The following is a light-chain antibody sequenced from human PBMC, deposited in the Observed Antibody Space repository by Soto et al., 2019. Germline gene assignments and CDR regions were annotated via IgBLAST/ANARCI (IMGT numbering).Light chain of an antibody. CDR3: SLSISGSTYV. CDR2: SNN. J-gene: IGLJ1*01. V-gene: IGLV1-44*01. Sequence: QSALAQPPSASGTPGQRVTISCSGSSSNIGSNTVNWYQQLPGTAPKLLIYSNNQRPSGVPDRFSGSKSGSTASLTISGLQAEDEADYYCSLSISGSTYVFGTGTKVTVL. CDR1: SSNIGSNT.